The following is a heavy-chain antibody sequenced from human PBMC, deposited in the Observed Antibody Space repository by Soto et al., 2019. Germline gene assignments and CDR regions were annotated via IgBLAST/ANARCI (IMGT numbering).Heavy chain of an antibody. CDR2: INAANGDT. V-gene: IGHV1-3*01. CDR3: ARSSGGVYGIIIEGTNWFAP. J-gene: IGHJ5*02. CDR1: GYTFTSYG. D-gene: IGHD3-16*01. Sequence: GASVKVSCKASGYTFTSYGIHWVRQAPGQRLEWMGWINAANGDTKYSPKFQGRVTITRDTSTSTVYMELRGLTSEDTAVYYCARSSGGVYGIIIEGTNWFAPWGQGTLVTVSS.